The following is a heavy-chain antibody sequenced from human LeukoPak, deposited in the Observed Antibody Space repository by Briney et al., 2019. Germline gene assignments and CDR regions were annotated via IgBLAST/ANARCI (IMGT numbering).Heavy chain of an antibody. CDR3: ARMRFVRGVPNWFDP. CDR2: IYYRGST. CDR1: GGSVNRGTFF. V-gene: IGHV4-61*01. Sequence: AETLSLTCAVSGGSVNRGTFFWTWIRQPPGKGLEWIGYIYYRGSTNYNPSLKSRVTISVDTSKNQFSLKLSSVTAADTAVYYCARMRFVRGVPNWFDPWGQGTLVTVSS. J-gene: IGHJ5*02. D-gene: IGHD3-10*01.